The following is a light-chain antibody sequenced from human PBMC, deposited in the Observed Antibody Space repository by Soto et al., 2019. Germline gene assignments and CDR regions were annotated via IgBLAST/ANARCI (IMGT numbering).Light chain of an antibody. CDR2: EVG. CDR3: SSYTSSVYV. J-gene: IGLJ1*01. V-gene: IGLV2-14*01. CDR1: SSDVGGYNY. Sequence: SALTQPASVSGSPGQSITISCTGTSSDVGGYNYVSWYQQHPGKAPKLMIYEVGNRPSGVSNRFSGSKSGNTASLTISGLQAEDEADYYCSSYTSSVYVFGTGTKVTVL.